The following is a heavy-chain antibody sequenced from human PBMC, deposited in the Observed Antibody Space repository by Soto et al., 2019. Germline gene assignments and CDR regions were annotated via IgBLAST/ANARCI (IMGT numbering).Heavy chain of an antibody. CDR2: INQVDQSGST. D-gene: IGHD3-16*01. Sequence: QVHLQQWGAGLLKPSETLSLTCAVSGGSFSGYYWTWIRQTPGKGLEWIGEINQVDQSGSTIYNPSLKSRVTISADTSKSQFFLNLSSVTVADTGVYYCARGLGLFDIWGQGTLVTVSS. CDR1: GGSFSGYY. V-gene: IGHV4-34*01. J-gene: IGHJ3*02. CDR3: ARGLGLFDI.